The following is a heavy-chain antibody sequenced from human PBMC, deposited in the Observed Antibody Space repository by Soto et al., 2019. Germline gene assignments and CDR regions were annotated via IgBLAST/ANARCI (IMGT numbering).Heavy chain of an antibody. CDR2: IIPIFGTA. CDR1: GGTFSSYA. J-gene: IGHJ6*02. D-gene: IGHD6-13*01. Sequence: QVQLVQSGAEVKKPGSSVKVSCKASGGTFSSYAISWVRQAPGQGLEWMGGIIPIFGTANYAQKFQGRVTITADESTSTAYMERSSLRSEDTAVYYCARSIAAAGTYYYYGMDVWGQGTTVTVSS. CDR3: ARSIAAAGTYYYYGMDV. V-gene: IGHV1-69*01.